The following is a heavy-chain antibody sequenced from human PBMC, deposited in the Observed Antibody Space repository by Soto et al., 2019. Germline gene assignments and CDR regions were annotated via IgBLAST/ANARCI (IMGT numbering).Heavy chain of an antibody. CDR1: GYSFTSYW. CDR2: IYPGDSDT. Sequence: LXIXCKGSGYSFTSYWIGWVRQMPGTGLEWMGIIYPGDSDTRYSPSFQGQVTISADKSISTAYLQWSSLKASDTAMYYCARLSETVMDVWGQGTTVTVSS. CDR3: ARLSETVMDV. J-gene: IGHJ6*02. V-gene: IGHV5-51*01.